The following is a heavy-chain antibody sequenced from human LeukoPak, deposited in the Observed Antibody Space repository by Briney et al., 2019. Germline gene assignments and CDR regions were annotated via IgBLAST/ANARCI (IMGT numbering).Heavy chain of an antibody. CDR2: ISSSGSTI. CDR1: GFTFSSYE. D-gene: IGHD1-26*01. V-gene: IGHV3-48*03. Sequence: GGSLRLSCAASGFTFSSYEMNWVRQAPGKGLEWVSYISSSGSTIYYADSVKGRFSISRDNAKNSLYLQMNSLRAEDTAVYYCARDLLGWELHYFDYWGQGTLVTVSS. CDR3: ARDLLGWELHYFDY. J-gene: IGHJ4*02.